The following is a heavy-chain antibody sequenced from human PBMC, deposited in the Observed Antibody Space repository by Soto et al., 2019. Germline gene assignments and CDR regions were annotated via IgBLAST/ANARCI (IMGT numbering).Heavy chain of an antibody. J-gene: IGHJ3*01. D-gene: IGHD6-19*01. V-gene: IGHV3-23*04. CDR1: GFDFSDFA. CDR3: AQLQRIDIQQWLQAFNV. Sequence: EVQLVESGGGLERSGRSLRLSCGASGFDFSDFAMSWIRQAPGKGLEWVSTISGDGADIYADYVKDRFTVSRDNSKNMLYLQMNSLRVGDAATYYCAQLQRIDIQQWLQAFNVWGQGTRVTVSA. CDR2: ISGDGA.